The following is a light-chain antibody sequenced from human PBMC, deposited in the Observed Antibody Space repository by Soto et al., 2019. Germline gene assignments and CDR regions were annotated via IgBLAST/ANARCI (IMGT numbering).Light chain of an antibody. V-gene: IGLV1-44*01. CDR2: GTN. Sequence: QSVLTQPPSASGTPGQRVTISCSGSSSNIGSKTVNWYKQLPGTAPKLLIYGTNQRPSGVPDRFSGSKSGTSASLAISGLQSEDGADYYCAAWDDSLNGPVFGGGTKLT. CDR1: SSNIGSKT. CDR3: AAWDDSLNGPV. J-gene: IGLJ2*01.